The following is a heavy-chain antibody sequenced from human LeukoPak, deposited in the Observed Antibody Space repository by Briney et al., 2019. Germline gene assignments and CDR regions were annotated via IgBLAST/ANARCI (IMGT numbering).Heavy chain of an antibody. D-gene: IGHD4-17*01. CDR1: GGTFSSYA. CDR3: ARGGATVTTRADY. J-gene: IGHJ4*02. V-gene: IGHV1-2*02. CDR2: INPNSGGT. Sequence: ASVNVSCKASGGTFSSYAISWVRQAPGQGREWMGWINPNSGGTNYAQKFQGRVTMTRDTSISTAYMELSRLRSDDTAVYYCARGGATVTTRADYWGQGALVTVSS.